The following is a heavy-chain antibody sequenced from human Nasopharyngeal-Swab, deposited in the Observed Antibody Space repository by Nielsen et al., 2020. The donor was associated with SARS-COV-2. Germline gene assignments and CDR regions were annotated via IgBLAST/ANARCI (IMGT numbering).Heavy chain of an antibody. J-gene: IGHJ2*01. CDR3: ARQYTGSYWDS. D-gene: IGHD1-26*01. Sequence: GGSLRLSCAASGFTFSSYDMHWIRQATGKGLEWVSAIGTAGDTYYPGSVKGRFTISRENAKNSLYLQMNSLRAEDTAVYYCARQYTGSYWDSWGRGTLVTVSS. CDR2: IGTAGDT. CDR1: GFTFSSYD. V-gene: IGHV3-13*04.